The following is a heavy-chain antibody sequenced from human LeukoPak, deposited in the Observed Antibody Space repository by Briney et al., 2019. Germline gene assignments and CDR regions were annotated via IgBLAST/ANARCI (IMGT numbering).Heavy chain of an antibody. CDR1: GYTFTGYY. D-gene: IGHD3-9*01. Sequence: AASVKVSCKASGYTFTGYYMHWVRQAPGQGLEWMGWINPNSGGTTYAQKFQGRVTMTRDTSISTAYMELSRLRSDDTAVYYCARDLVLRYFDWLQSGNAFDIWGQGTMVTVSS. CDR3: ARDLVLRYFDWLQSGNAFDI. J-gene: IGHJ3*02. CDR2: INPNSGGT. V-gene: IGHV1-2*02.